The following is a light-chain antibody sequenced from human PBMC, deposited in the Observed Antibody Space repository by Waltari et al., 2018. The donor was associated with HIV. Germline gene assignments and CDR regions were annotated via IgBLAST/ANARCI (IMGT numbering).Light chain of an antibody. CDR3: QQYGRSSLT. V-gene: IGKV3-20*01. CDR2: GAS. CDR1: QTTSREY. J-gene: IGKJ4*01. Sequence: EIVLTQSPGTLSLSTGERLTLSCRASQTTSREYLAWYQQKPGQAPRLLIYGASRRATGIPDRFTGSGSGIDFTLTITRLEPEDFAVYYCQQYGRSSLTFGGGTKVEIK.